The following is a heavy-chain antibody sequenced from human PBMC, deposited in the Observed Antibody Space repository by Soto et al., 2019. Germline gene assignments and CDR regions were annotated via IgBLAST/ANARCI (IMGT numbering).Heavy chain of an antibody. CDR3: AKSMYNWNDGFFDY. V-gene: IGHV3-30*18. CDR2: ISYDGINK. Sequence: GASLSLSCAASRFTFSSYGMPWVRQAPGKGLEWVAIISYDGINKYYANSVKGRFTISRDNSKNTLYLQMNSLRAEDTAVYYCAKSMYNWNDGFFDYWGQGT. J-gene: IGHJ4*02. D-gene: IGHD1-1*01. CDR1: RFTFSSYG.